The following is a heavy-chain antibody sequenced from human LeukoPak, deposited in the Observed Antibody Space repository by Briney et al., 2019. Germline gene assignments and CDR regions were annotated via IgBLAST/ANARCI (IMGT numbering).Heavy chain of an antibody. D-gene: IGHD6-19*01. J-gene: IGHJ4*02. V-gene: IGHV1-69*13. CDR1: GYTFTSYG. CDR2: IIPIFGTA. Sequence: ASVKVSCKASGYTFTSYGISWVRQAPGQGLEWMGGIIPIFGTANYAQKFQGRVAITADESTSTAYMELSSLRSEDTAVYYCARTLTSVADYYFDYWGQGTLVTVSS. CDR3: ARTLTSVADYYFDY.